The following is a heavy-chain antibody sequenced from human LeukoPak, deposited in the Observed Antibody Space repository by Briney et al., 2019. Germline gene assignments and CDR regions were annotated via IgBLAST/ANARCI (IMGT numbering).Heavy chain of an antibody. V-gene: IGHV5-51*01. J-gene: IGHJ6*02. CDR2: IYPGDSDT. CDR3: ASSNWGSGYYYYGMDV. CDR1: GXSFTSYC. D-gene: IGHD7-27*01. Sequence: GESLKISFKGSGXSFTSYCIGSVRQMPGKGLEWMGIIYPGDSDTRYSPSFQGQVTISADKSISTAYLQWSSLKASDTAMYYCASSNWGSGYYYYGMDVWGQGTTVTVSS.